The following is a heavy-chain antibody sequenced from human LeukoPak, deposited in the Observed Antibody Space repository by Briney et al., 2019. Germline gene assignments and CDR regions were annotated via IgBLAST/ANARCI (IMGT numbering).Heavy chain of an antibody. CDR1: GDSISTSNTY. J-gene: IGHJ4*02. Sequence: SETLSLTCAVSGDSISTSNTYWGWIRRPAGKGQEWVGSIYYSGNTYYNPSLKSRVTISVDTSKNQFSLKLTSVTAADTAVYYCARQTGVGLFILPGGRGTLVTVSS. CDR2: IYYSGNT. D-gene: IGHD3-3*01. CDR3: ARQTGVGLFILP. V-gene: IGHV4-39*01.